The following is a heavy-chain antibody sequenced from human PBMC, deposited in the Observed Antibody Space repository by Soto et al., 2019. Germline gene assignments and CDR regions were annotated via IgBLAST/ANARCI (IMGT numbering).Heavy chain of an antibody. J-gene: IGHJ6*02. V-gene: IGHV4-34*01. D-gene: IGHD3-10*01. Sequence: SETLSLTCAVYGGSSSGYYWSWIRQPPGKGLEWIGEINHSGSTNYNPSLKSRVTISVDTSKNQFSLKLSSVTAADTAVYYCARGVLLWFGELLSTYYYYGMDVWGQGTTVTVSS. CDR2: INHSGST. CDR1: GGSSSGYY. CDR3: ARGVLLWFGELLSTYYYYGMDV.